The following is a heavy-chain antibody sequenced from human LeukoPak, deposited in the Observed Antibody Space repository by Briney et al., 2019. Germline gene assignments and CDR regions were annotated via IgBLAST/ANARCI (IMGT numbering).Heavy chain of an antibody. J-gene: IGHJ4*02. Sequence: PTASVKVSCKASGGTFSSYAISWVRHAPGQGLEWMGGIIPIFGTANYAQKFQGRVTITADESTSTAYMELSSLRSEDTAVYYCARDGFYGGNRHFDYWGQGTLVTVSS. CDR2: IIPIFGTA. V-gene: IGHV1-69*13. D-gene: IGHD4-23*01. CDR3: ARDGFYGGNRHFDY. CDR1: GGTFSSYA.